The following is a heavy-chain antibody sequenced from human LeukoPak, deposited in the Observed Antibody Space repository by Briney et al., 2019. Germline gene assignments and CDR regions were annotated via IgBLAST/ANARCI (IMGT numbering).Heavy chain of an antibody. CDR1: GYTFTGYY. J-gene: IGHJ4*02. V-gene: IGHV1-2*02. D-gene: IGHD3-22*01. CDR2: INPNSGGT. CDR3: ASDYYDSSGLEY. Sequence: ASVTVSCKASGYTFTGYYMHWVRQAPGQGLEWMGWINPNSGGTNYAQKFQGRVTMTRDTSISTAYMELSRLRSDDTAVYYCASDYYDSSGLEYWGQGTLDTVSS.